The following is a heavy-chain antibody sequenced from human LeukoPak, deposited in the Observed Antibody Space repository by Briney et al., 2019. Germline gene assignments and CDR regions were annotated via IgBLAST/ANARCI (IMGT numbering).Heavy chain of an antibody. CDR3: AKWGDYDVLTGYYVPDY. CDR2: ILGSGGST. Sequence: SGASLRLSCAASGFTFSNYAMSWVRQAPGKGLEWVSAILGSGGSTYYADSVKGRFTVSRDSSKSTLYFQMNSLRAEDTALYYCAKWGDYDVLTGYYVPDYWGQGTLVTVSS. CDR1: GFTFSNYA. J-gene: IGHJ4*02. V-gene: IGHV3-23*01. D-gene: IGHD3-9*01.